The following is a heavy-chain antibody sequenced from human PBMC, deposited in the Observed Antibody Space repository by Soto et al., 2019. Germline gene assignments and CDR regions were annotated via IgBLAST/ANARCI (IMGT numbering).Heavy chain of an antibody. Sequence: SETLSLTCTVSGGSVSSGSYYWSWIRQPAGEGLEWIGYIYYSGSTNYNPSLESRVTISVDMSKNQFALKMSPVTAADTAVYYCAREILWFGELSPRPQFDPWGQGTLVTVSS. D-gene: IGHD3-10*01. CDR2: IYYSGST. CDR3: AREILWFGELSPRPQFDP. V-gene: IGHV4-61*01. CDR1: GGSVSSGSYY. J-gene: IGHJ5*02.